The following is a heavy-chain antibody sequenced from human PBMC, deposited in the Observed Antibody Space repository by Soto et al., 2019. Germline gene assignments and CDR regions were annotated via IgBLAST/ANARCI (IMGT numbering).Heavy chain of an antibody. V-gene: IGHV3-7*01. D-gene: IGHD5-18*01. Sequence: GALRLSCAASVFTFSSYWMSWVRQAPGKGLEWVANIKQDGSEKYYVDSVKGRFTISRDNAKNSLYLQMNSLRAEDTAVYYCARDTAMANWFDPWGQGTLVTVSS. J-gene: IGHJ5*02. CDR2: IKQDGSEK. CDR1: VFTFSSYW. CDR3: ARDTAMANWFDP.